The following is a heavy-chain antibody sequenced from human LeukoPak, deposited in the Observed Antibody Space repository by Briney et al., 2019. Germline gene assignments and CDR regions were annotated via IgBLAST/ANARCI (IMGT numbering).Heavy chain of an antibody. CDR3: ARGHYYDSSGYYYAHLIKWPYYFDY. Sequence: PSETLSLTCAVYGGSFSGYYWSWIRQPPGKGLEWIGEINHSGSTNYNPSLKSRVTISVDTSKNQFSLKLSSVTAADTAVYYCARGHYYDSSGYYYAHLIKWPYYFDYWGQGTLVTVSS. D-gene: IGHD3-22*01. V-gene: IGHV4-34*01. CDR2: INHSGST. J-gene: IGHJ4*02. CDR1: GGSFSGYY.